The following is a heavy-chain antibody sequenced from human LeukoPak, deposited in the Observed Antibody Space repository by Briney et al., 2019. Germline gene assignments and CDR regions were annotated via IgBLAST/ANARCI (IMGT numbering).Heavy chain of an antibody. CDR1: GFTFSSNA. D-gene: IGHD6-6*01. V-gene: IGHV3-30-3*01. Sequence: GGSLRLSCAASGFTFSSNAMHWVRQTPGKGLEWVAVISDDGRNKYYADSVKGRFTISRDNSKNTLYLQMNSLRAEDTAVYYCARQGGPPRFSSSSTEYYYYYMDVWGKGTTVTVSS. J-gene: IGHJ6*03. CDR3: ARQGGPPRFSSSSTEYYYYYMDV. CDR2: ISDDGRNK.